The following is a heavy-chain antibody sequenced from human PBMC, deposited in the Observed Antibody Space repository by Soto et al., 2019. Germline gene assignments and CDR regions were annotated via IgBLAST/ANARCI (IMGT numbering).Heavy chain of an antibody. CDR2: IGTAGDT. CDR3: ARVVASGAFDI. CDR1: GFTFSSYD. D-gene: IGHD5-12*01. V-gene: IGHV3-13*01. Sequence: GGSLRLSCAASGFTFSSYDMHWVRQATGKGLEWVSAIGTAGDTYYPGSVKGRFTISRENAKNSLYLQMNSLRAGDTAVYYCARVVASGAFDIWGQGTMVTVSS. J-gene: IGHJ3*02.